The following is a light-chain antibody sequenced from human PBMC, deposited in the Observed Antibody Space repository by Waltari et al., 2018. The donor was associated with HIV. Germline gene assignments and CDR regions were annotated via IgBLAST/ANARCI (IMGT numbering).Light chain of an antibody. J-gene: IGKJ2*01. Sequence: EIVLTQSPATLSVSPGERATLSCRASQSVSSNLAWYQQQPGQAPRLLIYRDSTRSTGIPARFSGRGSGTEFTLTISSLQSEDFAVYFCQQYNDWPRGPFGQGTRLEIK. V-gene: IGKV3-15*01. CDR3: QQYNDWPRGP. CDR2: RDS. CDR1: QSVSSN.